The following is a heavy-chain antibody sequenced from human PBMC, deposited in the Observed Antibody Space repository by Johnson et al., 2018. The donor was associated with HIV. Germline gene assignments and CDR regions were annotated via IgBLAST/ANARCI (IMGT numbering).Heavy chain of an antibody. CDR3: ATRDPTYRPGAFDI. J-gene: IGHJ3*02. D-gene: IGHD1-14*01. V-gene: IGHV3-30*04. CDR2: ISYDGGNK. Sequence: QVQLVESGGGVVQPGRSLRLSCAASGFTFSSYAMHWVRQAPGKGLEWVAVISYDGGNKYYADSVKGRFTISRDNSKNTLYLQMNSLRAEDTAVYYCATRDPTYRPGAFDIWGQGTTVTVSS. CDR1: GFTFSSYA.